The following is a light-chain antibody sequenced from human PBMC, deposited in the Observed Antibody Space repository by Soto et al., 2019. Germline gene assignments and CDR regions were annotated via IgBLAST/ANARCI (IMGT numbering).Light chain of an antibody. CDR2: DAS. J-gene: IGKJ4*01. CDR1: QSVSIY. V-gene: IGKV3-11*01. Sequence: ELVLTQSPGTLSLSPGDRATLSCRASQSVSIYLAWYQQKPGQAPRLLLYDASNRVTGIPARFSGSGSGTDFTLTISSVEPEDFAVYYGQQRVDCLTFGGGTKLESK. CDR3: QQRVDCLT.